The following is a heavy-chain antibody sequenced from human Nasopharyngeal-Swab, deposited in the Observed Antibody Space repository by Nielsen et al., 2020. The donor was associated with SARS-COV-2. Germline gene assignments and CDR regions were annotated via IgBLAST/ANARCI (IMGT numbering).Heavy chain of an antibody. CDR2: INTNSGGT. CDR3: ARSHIVVVTDAFDI. J-gene: IGHJ3*02. CDR1: GYTFIGYY. V-gene: IGHV1-2*04. D-gene: IGHD2-21*02. Sequence: ASVKVSCKASGYTFIGYYMHWVRQPPAQGLEWMGWINTNSGGTNYAQKLQGWVTLTRDTSISTAYMELSRLRSDDTAVYYCARSHIVVVTDAFDIWGQGTMVTVSS.